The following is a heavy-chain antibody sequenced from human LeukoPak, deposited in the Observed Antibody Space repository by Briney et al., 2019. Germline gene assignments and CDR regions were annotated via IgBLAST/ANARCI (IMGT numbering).Heavy chain of an antibody. J-gene: IGHJ4*02. CDR2: INWDGGST. CDR1: GFTFSDYY. CDR3: ARDSFSGSSLDY. D-gene: IGHD1-26*01. V-gene: IGHV3-20*04. Sequence: GGSLRLSCAASGFTFSDYYMSWVRQAPGKGLEWVSSINWDGGSTAYADSVQGRFTISRDNAKNSLHLQMKSLRAEDTSLYYRARDSFSGSSLDYWGQGTLVTVSS.